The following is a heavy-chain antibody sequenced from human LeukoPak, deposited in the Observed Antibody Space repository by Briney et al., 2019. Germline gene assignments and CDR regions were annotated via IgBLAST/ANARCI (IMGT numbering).Heavy chain of an antibody. CDR1: GESFSAYS. V-gene: IGHV4-34*01. J-gene: IGHJ3*02. CDR2: IYHSGGT. Sequence: SETLSLTCAVYGESFSAYSWSWIRQSPGKGLEWVGEIYHSGGTNYNPSLKSRVTISVDTSKNQSSLKLTSVTAADTAVYYCARPQRGWELWGCFDIWGQGTMVTVSS. CDR3: ARPQRGWELWGCFDI. D-gene: IGHD1-26*01.